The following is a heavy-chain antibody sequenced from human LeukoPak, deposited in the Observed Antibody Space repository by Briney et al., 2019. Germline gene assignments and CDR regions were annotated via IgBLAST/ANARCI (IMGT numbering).Heavy chain of an antibody. J-gene: IGHJ6*02. Sequence: GGSLRLSCAASGFTFSSYGMHWVRQAPGKGLEWVAVIWYDGSNKYYADSVKGRFTISRDNSKNTLYLQMNSLRAEDTAVYCCAKSLFYGDYDYYYYGMDVWGQGTTVTVSS. CDR2: IWYDGSNK. CDR3: AKSLFYGDYDYYYYGMDV. D-gene: IGHD4-17*01. CDR1: GFTFSSYG. V-gene: IGHV3-33*06.